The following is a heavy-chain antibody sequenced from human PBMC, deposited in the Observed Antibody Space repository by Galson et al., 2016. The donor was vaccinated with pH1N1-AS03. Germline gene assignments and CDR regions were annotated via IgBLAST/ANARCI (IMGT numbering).Heavy chain of an antibody. V-gene: IGHV5-51*03. CDR2: IIPGDSDT. D-gene: IGHD3-22*01. CDR1: GYGFTVYW. CDR3: ARPAHYDSSGRDALDV. Sequence: QSGGEVKKPGDSPKISSKSSGYGFTVYWTGWVRQMPGQCLGRLGIIIPGDSDTRYSPSFQGQVTISADKSTRTTSLQWRSLKASDTAIYYCARPAHYDSSGRDALDVWGQGTMLIVSS. J-gene: IGHJ3*01.